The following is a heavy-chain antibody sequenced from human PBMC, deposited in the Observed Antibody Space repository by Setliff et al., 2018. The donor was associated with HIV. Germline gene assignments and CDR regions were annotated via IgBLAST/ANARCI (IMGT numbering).Heavy chain of an antibody. CDR2: IYTSGST. CDR3: ASAAISVGGTHEY. J-gene: IGHJ4*02. Sequence: SETLSLTCTVSGGSISSGSSYWSWIRQPAGKGLEWIGHIYTSGSTNYNPSLKSRVTISVDPSKNQFSLKLSSVTAADTAVYYCASAAISVGGTHEYWGQGTLVTVSS. V-gene: IGHV4-61*09. CDR1: GGSISSGSSY. D-gene: IGHD6-19*01.